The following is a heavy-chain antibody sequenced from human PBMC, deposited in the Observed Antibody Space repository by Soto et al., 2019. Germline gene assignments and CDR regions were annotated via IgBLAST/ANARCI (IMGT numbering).Heavy chain of an antibody. CDR1: GFTFSSYA. J-gene: IGHJ4*02. D-gene: IGHD3-22*01. V-gene: IGHV3-23*01. Sequence: PGGSLRLSCAASGFTFSSYAMSWVRQAPGKGLEWVSAISGSGGSTYYADSVKGRFTISRDNSKNTLYLQMNSLRAEDTAVYYCAKGFFSITMIVVVTHFDYWGQGTLVTVSS. CDR2: ISGSGGST. CDR3: AKGFFSITMIVVVTHFDY.